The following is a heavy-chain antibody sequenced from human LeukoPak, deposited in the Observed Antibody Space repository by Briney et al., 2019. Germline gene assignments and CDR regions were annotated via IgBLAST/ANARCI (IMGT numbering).Heavy chain of an antibody. CDR2: ISSGGDNR. D-gene: IGHD2-21*01. J-gene: IGHJ4*02. CDR3: AKALWRDLSVSDY. V-gene: IGHV3-23*01. CDR1: GFTFNTYA. Sequence: GGSLRLSCAASGFTFNTYAMNWVRQAPGKGLEWVSTISSGGDNRYYANSVKGRFTISRDNSKNTLYLQMNSLRAEDTAFYYCAKALWRDLSVSDYWGQGTLVTVSS.